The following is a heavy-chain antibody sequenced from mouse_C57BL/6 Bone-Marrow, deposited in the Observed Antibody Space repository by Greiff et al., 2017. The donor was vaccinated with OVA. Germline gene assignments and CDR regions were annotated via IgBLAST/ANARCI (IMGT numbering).Heavy chain of an antibody. V-gene: IGHV5-6*01. Sequence: EVHLVESGGDLVKPGGSLKLSCAASGFTFSSYGMSWVRQTPDKRLEWVATISSGGSYTYYPDSVKGRFTISRDNAKNTLYLQMSSLKSEDTAMYYCARHDYYSRGAMDYWGQGTSVTVSS. J-gene: IGHJ4*01. CDR2: ISSGGSYT. D-gene: IGHD2-1*01. CDR1: GFTFSSYG. CDR3: ARHDYYSRGAMDY.